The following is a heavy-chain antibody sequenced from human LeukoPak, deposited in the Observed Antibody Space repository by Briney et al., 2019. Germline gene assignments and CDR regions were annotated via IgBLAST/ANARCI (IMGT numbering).Heavy chain of an antibody. CDR3: ARDYRGGYYGNFDY. CDR2: ISGSGIST. CDR1: GFTFSSYA. J-gene: IGHJ4*02. D-gene: IGHD3-3*01. Sequence: PGGSLRLSCAASGFTFSSYAMSWVRQAPGKGLEWVSTISGSGISTYYSDSVKGRFTISRDNAKNSLYLQMNSLRAEDTAVYYCARDYRGGYYGNFDYWGQGTLVTVSS. V-gene: IGHV3-23*01.